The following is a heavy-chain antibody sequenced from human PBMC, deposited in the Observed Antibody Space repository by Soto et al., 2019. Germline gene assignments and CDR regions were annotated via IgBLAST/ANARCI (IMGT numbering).Heavy chain of an antibody. J-gene: IGHJ4*02. CDR3: ARGGGFDSFDY. D-gene: IGHD3-10*01. V-gene: IGHV4-30-2*01. CDR1: GASITYGAYS. Sequence: QLQLNMSGSGLVKPSQTLSLTCTVSGASITYGAYSWSWIQQTPGKGLVWIGYINHLETIFYNPSFVNRLTLSIDRTKNQFSLILKSMSSADRAGYFFARGGGFDSFDYWVQGIVGTVSS. CDR2: INHLETI.